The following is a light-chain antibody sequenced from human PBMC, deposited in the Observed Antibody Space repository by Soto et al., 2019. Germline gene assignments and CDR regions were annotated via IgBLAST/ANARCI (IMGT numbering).Light chain of an antibody. CDR1: QGISNY. J-gene: IGKJ4*01. CDR3: QKYNHAPT. CDR2: AAS. V-gene: IGKV1-27*01. Sequence: DIQMTQSPSSLSASVGDRVTITCRASQGISNYLAWYQQKPGKVPELLIYAASTLQSGVPSRFRCSGSGTEFPLTTSSLQPEDVATYYCQKYNHAPTFGGGTKVEIK.